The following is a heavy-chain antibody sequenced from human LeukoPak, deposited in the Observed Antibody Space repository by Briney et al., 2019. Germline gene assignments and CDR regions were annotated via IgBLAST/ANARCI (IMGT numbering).Heavy chain of an antibody. CDR2: IYYSGST. Sequence: GSLRLSCAASGFTFSSYAMSWVRQAPGKGLEWIGSIYYSGSTYYNPSLKSRVSISVDTSKNQFSLKLSSVTAADTAVYYCARDARVQKWFGELLKTTTYYFDYWGQGTLVTVSS. J-gene: IGHJ4*02. CDR3: ARDARVQKWFGELLKTTTYYFDY. CDR1: GFTFSSYA. V-gene: IGHV4-38-2*02. D-gene: IGHD3-10*01.